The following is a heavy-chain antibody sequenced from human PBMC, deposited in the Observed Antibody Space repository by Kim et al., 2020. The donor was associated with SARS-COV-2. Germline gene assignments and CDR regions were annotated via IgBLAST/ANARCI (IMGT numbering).Heavy chain of an antibody. D-gene: IGHD1-26*01. CDR1: GGSVSSSGYY. V-gene: IGHV4-39*02. Sequence: SETLSLTCTVSGGSVSSSGYYWGWIRQPPRKGLEWIGSIFYSGSTYYNPSLKSRVTISLDTSKNHFPLKLSSGTAADTAVYYCARRPVGRGFDYWGQGTLVTVSS. CDR2: IFYSGST. CDR3: ARRPVGRGFDY. J-gene: IGHJ4*02.